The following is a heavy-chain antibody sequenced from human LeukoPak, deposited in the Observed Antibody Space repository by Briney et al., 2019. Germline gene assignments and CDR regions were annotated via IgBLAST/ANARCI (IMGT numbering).Heavy chain of an antibody. Sequence: SEKVSCKASGGTFSSYAISWVRQAPGQGLEWMGRIIPIFGIANYAQKFQGRVTITADKSTGTAYMELSSLRSEDTAVYYCARLWFGESTFDYWGQGTLVTVSS. CDR3: ARLWFGESTFDY. CDR2: IIPIFGIA. CDR1: GGTFSSYA. D-gene: IGHD3-10*01. J-gene: IGHJ4*02. V-gene: IGHV1-69*04.